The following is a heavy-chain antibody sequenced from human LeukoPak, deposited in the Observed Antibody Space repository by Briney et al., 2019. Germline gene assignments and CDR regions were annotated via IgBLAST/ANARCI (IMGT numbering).Heavy chain of an antibody. J-gene: IGHJ2*01. Sequence: PGGSLRLSCAASGFTFSSYGMHWVRQAPGKGLEWVAVISYDGSNKYYADSVKGRFTISRDNSKNTLYLQMNSLRAEDTAVYYCARGIGYFDLWGRGTLVTVSS. V-gene: IGHV3-30*03. CDR3: ARGIGYFDL. CDR2: ISYDGSNK. CDR1: GFTFSSYG.